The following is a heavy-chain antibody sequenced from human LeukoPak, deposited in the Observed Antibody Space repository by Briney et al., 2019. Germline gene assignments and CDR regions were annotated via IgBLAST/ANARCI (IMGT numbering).Heavy chain of an antibody. D-gene: IGHD6-13*01. Sequence: GGSLRLSCVASGFTSSDYYMSWIRQAPGKGLEWVSYISSSGSTIYYADSVKGRFTISRDNAKNSLYLQMNSLRAEDTAVYYCARIGASSWYEDYWGQGTLVTVSS. CDR3: ARIGASSWYEDY. V-gene: IGHV3-11*01. CDR2: ISSSGSTI. CDR1: GFTSSDYY. J-gene: IGHJ4*02.